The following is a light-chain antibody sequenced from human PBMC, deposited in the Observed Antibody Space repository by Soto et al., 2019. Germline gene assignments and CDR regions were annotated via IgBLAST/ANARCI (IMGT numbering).Light chain of an antibody. J-gene: IGKJ1*01. CDR3: QQFDDSQWT. CDR2: DAS. CDR1: QSVSIY. V-gene: IGKV3-11*01. Sequence: EIVLAQSPATLSLSPGERATLSCRASQSVSIYLAWYQQKPGQAPRLLIYDASNRATGIPDRFSGSGSGTDFTLTITRLETEDFAVYYCQQFDDSQWTFGQGTKVDIK.